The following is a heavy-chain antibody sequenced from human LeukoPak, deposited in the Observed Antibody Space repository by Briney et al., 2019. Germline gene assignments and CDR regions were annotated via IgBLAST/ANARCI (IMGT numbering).Heavy chain of an antibody. CDR3: ARYDYGDCWFDS. J-gene: IGHJ5*01. Sequence: SETLSLTCTVSGGSMNNYYWSWIRQAPGKGLEWIGYISDSGSTNYNPSLRSRVTISVDTSKNQFSLKLSSVTAADTALYYCARYDYGDCWFDSWGQGTLVTVSS. V-gene: IGHV4-59*01. CDR2: ISDSGST. D-gene: IGHD4-17*01. CDR1: GGSMNNYY.